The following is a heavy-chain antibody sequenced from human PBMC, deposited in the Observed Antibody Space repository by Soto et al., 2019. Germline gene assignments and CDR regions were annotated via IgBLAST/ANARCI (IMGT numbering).Heavy chain of an antibody. CDR1: GFTFSSYW. Sequence: GGSLRLSCAASGFTFSSYWMHWVRQAPGKGLVWVSRINSDGSSTSYADSVKGRFTISRDNAKNTLYLQMNSLRAEDTAVYYCARDLYCGGDCYSRRDYYYYGMDVWGQGTTVTVSS. CDR3: ARDLYCGGDCYSRRDYYYYGMDV. J-gene: IGHJ6*02. V-gene: IGHV3-74*01. D-gene: IGHD2-21*02. CDR2: INSDGSST.